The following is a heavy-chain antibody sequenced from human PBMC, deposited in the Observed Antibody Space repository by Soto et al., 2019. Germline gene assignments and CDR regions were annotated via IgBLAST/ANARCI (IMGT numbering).Heavy chain of an antibody. D-gene: IGHD3-3*01. V-gene: IGHV3-74*01. CDR3: ARAVTYYDFWSGYSDYYYYYMDV. Sequence: GGSLRLSCAASGFTFSSYWMHWVRQAPGKGLVWVSRINSDGSSTSYADSVKGRFTISSDNAKNTLYLQMNSLRAEDTAVYYCARAVTYYDFWSGYSDYYYYYMDVWGKGTTVTVSS. J-gene: IGHJ6*03. CDR2: INSDGSST. CDR1: GFTFSSYW.